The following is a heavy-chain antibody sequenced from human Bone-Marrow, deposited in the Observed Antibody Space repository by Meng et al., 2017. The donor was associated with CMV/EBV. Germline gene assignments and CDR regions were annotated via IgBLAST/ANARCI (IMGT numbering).Heavy chain of an antibody. J-gene: IGHJ4*02. CDR2: IRSKTYGGTT. Sequence: GGSLRLSCAASGFTFSSYEINWIRQAPGKGLEWVGFIRSKTYGGTTEYAASVKGRFTISRDDSKSIAYLQMNSLKTEDTAVYYCTRAVRTVTTWGQGTLVTVSS. V-gene: IGHV3-49*03. CDR1: GFTFSSYE. CDR3: TRAVRTVTT. D-gene: IGHD4-11*01.